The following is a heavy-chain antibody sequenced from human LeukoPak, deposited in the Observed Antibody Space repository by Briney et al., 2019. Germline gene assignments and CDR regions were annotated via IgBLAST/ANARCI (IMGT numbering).Heavy chain of an antibody. J-gene: IGHJ3*02. V-gene: IGHV1-2*02. Sequence: GASVKVSCKASGYTFTGYCMHWVRQAPGQGLEWMGWINPNSGGTNYAQKFQGRVTMTRDTSISTAYMELSRLRSDDTAVYYCARVSCSSTSCPARDAFDIWGQGTMVTVSS. CDR3: ARVSCSSTSCPARDAFDI. CDR2: INPNSGGT. CDR1: GYTFTGYC. D-gene: IGHD2-2*01.